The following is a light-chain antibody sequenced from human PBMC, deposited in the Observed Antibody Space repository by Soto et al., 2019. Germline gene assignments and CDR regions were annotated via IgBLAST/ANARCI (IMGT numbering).Light chain of an antibody. CDR1: QSVSSSY. CDR3: QQYGSSPYT. V-gene: IGKV3-20*01. CDR2: GAS. Sequence: EIVLTQSPGTLSLSPGERATLSCRASQSVSSSYLAWYQQKPGQAPSLLIYGASSRATGIPDSFSGSGSGTDFTLTISRLEPEDFAVYYCQQYGSSPYTFGQGNKLEIK. J-gene: IGKJ2*01.